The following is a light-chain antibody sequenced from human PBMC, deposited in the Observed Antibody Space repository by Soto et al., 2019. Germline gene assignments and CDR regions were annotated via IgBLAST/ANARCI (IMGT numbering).Light chain of an antibody. CDR2: STS. J-gene: IGKJ1*01. V-gene: IGKV3-20*01. CDR3: LQYGSSSRT. Sequence: EVVVTQSPGTLSLSPGERATLSCRASQSVSYLAWYQQKPGQAPRLLIFSTSVRATGVPDRFSGSGSGTDFTLTITRLEHEDFAGYYCLQYGSSSRTFGQGTRVEI. CDR1: QSVSY.